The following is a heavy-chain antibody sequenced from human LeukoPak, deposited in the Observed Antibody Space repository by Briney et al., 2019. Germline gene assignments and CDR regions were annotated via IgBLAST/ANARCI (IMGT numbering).Heavy chain of an antibody. Sequence: PSETLSLTCAVSGASITSYYWSWIRQPPGKGLEWIGYIYYSGSTNCNPPLKSRVTMSVDTSKNEFSLKLSSVTTADTAVYYCATRRIAVAAPFDYWGQGTLVTVSS. CDR2: IYYSGST. J-gene: IGHJ4*02. D-gene: IGHD6-19*01. V-gene: IGHV4-59*01. CDR3: ATRRIAVAAPFDY. CDR1: GASITSYY.